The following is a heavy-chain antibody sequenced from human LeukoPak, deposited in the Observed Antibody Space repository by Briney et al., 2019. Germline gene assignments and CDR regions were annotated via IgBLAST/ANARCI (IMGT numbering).Heavy chain of an antibody. D-gene: IGHD2-15*01. CDR2: INPNSGGT. Sequence: GASVKVSCKASGYTFTDYYIQWMRQAPGQGLEWMGWINPNSGGTNYGQKFQGRVTMTRDTSISTAYMELSRLRSDDTAVYYCARAPCSGGRCPQYYFDYWGQGTLVTVSS. J-gene: IGHJ4*02. CDR3: ARAPCSGGRCPQYYFDY. CDR1: GYTFTDYY. V-gene: IGHV1-2*02.